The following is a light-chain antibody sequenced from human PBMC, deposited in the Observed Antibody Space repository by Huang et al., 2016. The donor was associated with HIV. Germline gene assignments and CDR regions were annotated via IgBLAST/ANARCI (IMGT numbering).Light chain of an antibody. Sequence: EIVMTQSPVTLSVSPGESATLSCRASQNVSTNLAWYQHNPGRAPRLLIYGASPRATSVPARFSASGSGTEFTLTVGGLRSDDFAVYYCQHYDNWAPATFGQGTKLEFK. CDR3: QHYDNWAPAT. CDR2: GAS. CDR1: QNVSTN. V-gene: IGKV3-15*01. J-gene: IGKJ1*01.